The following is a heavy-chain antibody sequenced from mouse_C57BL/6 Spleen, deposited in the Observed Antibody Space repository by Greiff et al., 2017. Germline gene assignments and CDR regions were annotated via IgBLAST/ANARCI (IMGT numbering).Heavy chain of an antibody. Sequence: QVQLQQPGAELVKPGASVKMSCKASGYTFTSYWITWVKQRPGQGLEWIGDIYPGSGSTNYNEKFKSKATLTVDTSSSTAYMQLSSLTSEDSAVYYCARWDYYGAWFAGWGQGTLVTVSA. D-gene: IGHD1-1*01. CDR1: GYTFTSYW. V-gene: IGHV1-55*01. CDR2: IYPGSGST. J-gene: IGHJ3*01. CDR3: ARWDYYGAWFAG.